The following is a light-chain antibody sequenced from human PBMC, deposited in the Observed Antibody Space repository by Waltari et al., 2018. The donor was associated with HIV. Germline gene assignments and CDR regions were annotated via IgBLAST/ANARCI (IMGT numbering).Light chain of an antibody. J-gene: IGLJ3*02. Sequence: QSVLTQPPSASGTPGQRVTFSCSGSSSNIGSNYVYWYQQFPGTAPKLLNYRNNQRPSGVPDRFSGSKSGTSASLAISGLRSEDEADYYCATWDDSLSGWVFGGGTKLTVL. CDR2: RNN. CDR1: SSNIGSNY. V-gene: IGLV1-47*01. CDR3: ATWDDSLSGWV.